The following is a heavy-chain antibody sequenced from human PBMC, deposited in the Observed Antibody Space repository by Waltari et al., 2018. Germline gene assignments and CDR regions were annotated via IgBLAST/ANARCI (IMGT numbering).Heavy chain of an antibody. J-gene: IGHJ6*02. CDR3: ARSTGTSYDSYYKGLDV. D-gene: IGHD3-16*01. Sequence: QVQLVQSGAEVKKPGSSVKVSCTASGGTFSSYAISWVRQAPGQGLEWMGGIIPIFGTANYAQKFQGRVTITADESTSTAYMELSSLRSEDTAVYYCARSTGTSYDSYYKGLDVWGQGTTLTVSS. CDR2: IIPIFGTA. V-gene: IGHV1-69*13. CDR1: GGTFSSYA.